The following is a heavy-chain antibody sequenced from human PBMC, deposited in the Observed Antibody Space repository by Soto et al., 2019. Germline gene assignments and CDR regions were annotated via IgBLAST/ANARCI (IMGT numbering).Heavy chain of an antibody. V-gene: IGHV1-69*02. D-gene: IGHD2-8*01. CDR1: GGTFSSYT. CDR2: IIPILGIA. CDR3: ARASCIRHCTNGVCLCY. J-gene: IGHJ4*02. Sequence: GASVKVSCKASGGTFSSYTISWVRQAPGQGLEWMGRIIPILGIANYAQKFQGRVTITADKSTSTAYMELSSLRSEDTAVYYCARASCIRHCTNGVCLCYWGQGTLVTVSS.